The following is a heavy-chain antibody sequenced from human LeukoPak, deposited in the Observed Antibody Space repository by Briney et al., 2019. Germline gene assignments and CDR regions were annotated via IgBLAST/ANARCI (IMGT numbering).Heavy chain of an antibody. D-gene: IGHD6-19*01. J-gene: IGHJ4*02. CDR2: ISSSSSYT. V-gene: IGHV3-11*05. CDR3: ARGPDSGGWYLDY. CDR1: GFTFSDYY. Sequence: GGSLRLSCAASGFTFSDYYMSWIRQAPGKGLEGVSYISSSSSYTNYADSVKGRFTISRDNAKNSLYLQMNSLRAEDTAVYYCARGPDSGGWYLDYWGQGTLVTVSS.